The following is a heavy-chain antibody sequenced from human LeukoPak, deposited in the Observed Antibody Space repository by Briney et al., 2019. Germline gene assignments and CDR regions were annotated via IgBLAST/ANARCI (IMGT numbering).Heavy chain of an antibody. J-gene: IGHJ4*02. CDR2: INPNSGGT. CDR1: GYTFTGYY. Sequence: ASVKVSCKASGYTFTGYYMHWVRQAPGQGLEWMGWINPNSGGTNYAQKFQGRVTMTRDTSISTAYMELSRLRSDDTTVYYCARSVVAGTGAFDYWGQGTLVTVSS. CDR3: ARSVVAGTGAFDY. D-gene: IGHD6-19*01. V-gene: IGHV1-2*02.